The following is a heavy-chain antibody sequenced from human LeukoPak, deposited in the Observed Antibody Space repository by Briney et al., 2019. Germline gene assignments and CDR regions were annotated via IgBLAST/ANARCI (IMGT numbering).Heavy chain of an antibody. J-gene: IGHJ4*02. CDR1: GGSISSLTYY. D-gene: IGHD6-19*01. Sequence: SETLSLTCTVSGGSISSLTYYWGWIRQPPGRGLEWIASIYYSGTTYYSPSLKSRVTISVNRSNNQFSLRLTSVTAADTAVYFCAGYSSGWSSGGGYWGQGTLVTVSS. CDR2: IYYSGTT. CDR3: AGYSSGWSSGGGY. V-gene: IGHV4-39*01.